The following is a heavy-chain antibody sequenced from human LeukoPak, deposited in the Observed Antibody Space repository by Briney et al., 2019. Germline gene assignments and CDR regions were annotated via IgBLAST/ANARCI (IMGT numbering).Heavy chain of an antibody. CDR1: GYTFTSYG. CDR3: ARYCSGGSCYSAGIDP. J-gene: IGHJ5*02. D-gene: IGHD2-15*01. Sequence: ASVMVSCKASGYTFTSYGISWVRQAPGQGLEWMGWISAYNGNTNYAQKLQGRVTMTTDTSTSTAYMELRSLRSDDTAVYYCARYCSGGSCYSAGIDPWGQGTLVTVSS. CDR2: ISAYNGNT. V-gene: IGHV1-18*04.